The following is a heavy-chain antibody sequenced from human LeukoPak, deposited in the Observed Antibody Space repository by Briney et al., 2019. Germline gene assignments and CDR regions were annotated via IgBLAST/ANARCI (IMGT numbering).Heavy chain of an antibody. V-gene: IGHV3-21*01. CDR1: GFTFNSYS. CDR2: ISSSSTFI. J-gene: IGHJ4*02. CDR3: ARVFALRAVAASDY. D-gene: IGHD6-19*01. Sequence: PGGSLRLSCAASGFTFNSYSMNWVRQAPGKGLEWVSSISSSSTFIYYADSVKGRFTISRDNAKNSLYLQMNSLRAEDTAVYYCARVFALRAVAASDYWGQGTLVTVSS.